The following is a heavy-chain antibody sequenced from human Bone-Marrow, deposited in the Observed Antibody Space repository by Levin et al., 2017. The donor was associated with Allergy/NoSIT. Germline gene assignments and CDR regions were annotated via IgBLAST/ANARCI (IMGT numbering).Heavy chain of an antibody. D-gene: IGHD4-11*01. Sequence: GGSLRLSCTASGFTFSNYGMHWVRQAPGKGLEWMAVISYDGTMKYYGDSVKGRFTVSRDNSKRTVYLQMNSLREEDTAVYFCAKDQSFSNYDRNYYFYGLDLWGQGTTVTVSS. CDR3: AKDQSFSNYDRNYYFYGLDL. V-gene: IGHV3-30*18. J-gene: IGHJ6*02. CDR2: ISYDGTMK. CDR1: GFTFSNYG.